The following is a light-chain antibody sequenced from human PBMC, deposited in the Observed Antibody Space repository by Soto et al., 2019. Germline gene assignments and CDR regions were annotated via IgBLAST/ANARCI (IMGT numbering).Light chain of an antibody. CDR2: GAS. Sequence: EIVLTQSPGTLSLSPGERATLSCRASQSVSSTYLAWYQQKPGQAPRLLIYGASSRATGIPDRFSGSWSGTDFTLTISRLEPDDCAVYYCQQYARSQRTFGKGTKVDI. CDR1: QSVSSTY. V-gene: IGKV3-20*01. J-gene: IGKJ1*01. CDR3: QQYARSQRT.